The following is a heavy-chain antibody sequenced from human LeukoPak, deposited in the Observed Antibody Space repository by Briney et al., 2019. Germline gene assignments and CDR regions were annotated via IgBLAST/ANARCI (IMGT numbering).Heavy chain of an antibody. Sequence: SVTVSCTASGGTFSSYAISWVRQAPGQGLEWMGGIIPIFGTANYAQKFQGRVTITADESTSTAYMELSSLRSEDTAVYYCARSEMATITALDYWGQGTLVTVSS. V-gene: IGHV1-69*13. CDR2: IIPIFGTA. J-gene: IGHJ4*02. CDR3: ARSEMATITALDY. CDR1: GGTFSSYA. D-gene: IGHD5-24*01.